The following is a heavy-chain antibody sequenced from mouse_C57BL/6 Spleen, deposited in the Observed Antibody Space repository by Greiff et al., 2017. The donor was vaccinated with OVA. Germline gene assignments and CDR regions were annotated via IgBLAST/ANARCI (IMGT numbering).Heavy chain of an antibody. CDR3: ASPLTGTRYFDV. Sequence: VQLQQPGAELVMPGASVKLSCKASGYTFTSYWMHWVKQRPGQGLEWIGELDPSDSYTNYNQKFKGKSTLTVDKSSSTAYMQLSSLTSEDSAVYYCASPLTGTRYFDVWGTGTTVTVSS. J-gene: IGHJ1*03. V-gene: IGHV1-69*01. CDR1: GYTFTSYW. D-gene: IGHD4-1*01. CDR2: LDPSDSYT.